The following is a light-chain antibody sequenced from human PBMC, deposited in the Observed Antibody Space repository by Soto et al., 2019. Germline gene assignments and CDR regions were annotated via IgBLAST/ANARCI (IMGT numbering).Light chain of an antibody. CDR3: QQRKNWPPIT. J-gene: IGKJ5*01. Sequence: EIVLTQSPGALSLSPGERATLSCRASQSVSSSYLAWYQQKPGQAPRLLIYGASNRATGIPDRFSGAGSGTEFTLTIGSLEPEDSAVYYCQQRKNWPPITFGQGTRLEIK. V-gene: IGKV3D-20*02. CDR1: QSVSSSY. CDR2: GAS.